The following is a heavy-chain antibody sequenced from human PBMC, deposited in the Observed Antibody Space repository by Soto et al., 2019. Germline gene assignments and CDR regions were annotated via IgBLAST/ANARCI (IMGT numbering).Heavy chain of an antibody. J-gene: IGHJ4*02. CDR3: AVSFRGYGGYSGY. D-gene: IGHD5-12*01. V-gene: IGHV3-11*05. CDR2: ISSSGSDT. CDR1: GFTFSDYY. Sequence: QVQLVESGGGLVKPGGCLRLSCAASGFTFSDYYMSWIRQAPGKGLEWVSYISSSGSDTNYADSVKGRFTVSRDNAKNSLSLKMNSLRAEDTAVYYCAVSFRGYGGYSGYWGQGTLVTVAS.